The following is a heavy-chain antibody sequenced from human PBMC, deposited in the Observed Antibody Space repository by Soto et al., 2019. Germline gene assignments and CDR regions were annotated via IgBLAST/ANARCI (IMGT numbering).Heavy chain of an antibody. J-gene: IGHJ4*02. V-gene: IGHV4-31*03. CDR3: ARASSSSSAADY. CDR2: IYDTESA. Sequence: SESLSLTCSVSGESISSGGYYWSWIRHLPGKGLEWIGYIYDTESAYYNPSLKSRVSISMDTSENHFAMRLTSVTAADSAVYYCARASSSSSAADYWGQGLQVTVSS. D-gene: IGHD6-6*01. CDR1: GESISSGGYY.